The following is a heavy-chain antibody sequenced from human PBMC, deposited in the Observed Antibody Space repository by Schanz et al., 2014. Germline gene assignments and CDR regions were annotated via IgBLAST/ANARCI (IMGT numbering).Heavy chain of an antibody. J-gene: IGHJ4*02. CDR3: AKSALWGSGVYYASQIDY. CDR2: LQNDGGRK. D-gene: IGHD3-10*01. CDR1: GFTPLSYYA. Sequence: QIQLVESGGGVVQPGGSLRLSCAASGFTPLSYYAMDWVRQAPGRGPEWVAFLQNDGGRKEYVDSVKGRFTISRDASTNTLFLQMNSLGPEDTAVYYCAKSALWGSGVYYASQIDYWGQGALVTVSS. V-gene: IGHV3-30*02.